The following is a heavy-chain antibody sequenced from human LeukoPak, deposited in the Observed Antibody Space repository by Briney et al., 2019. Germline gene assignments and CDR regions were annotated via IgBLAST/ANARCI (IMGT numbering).Heavy chain of an antibody. Sequence: SETLSLTCTVSGGSISNYYWSWIWQPPGKGLEWIGYVYYSGSTNYNPSLKSRVTISVDTSKNQFSLRLSSVTAADTAVYYCTRERRDGYKVYFDYWGQGTLVTVSS. J-gene: IGHJ4*02. CDR3: TRERRDGYKVYFDY. CDR1: GGSISNYY. V-gene: IGHV4-59*01. D-gene: IGHD5-24*01. CDR2: VYYSGST.